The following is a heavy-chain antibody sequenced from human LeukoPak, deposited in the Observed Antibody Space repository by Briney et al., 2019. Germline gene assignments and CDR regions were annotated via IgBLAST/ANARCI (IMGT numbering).Heavy chain of an antibody. D-gene: IGHD3-10*01. CDR2: IYHSGST. V-gene: IGHV4-38-2*01. J-gene: IGHJ4*02. CDR1: GYSISSGYY. Sequence: SETLSLTCAVSGYSISSGYYWGWIRQPPGKGLEWIGSIYHSGSTYYNPSLKSRVTISVVTSKNQFSLKLSSVTAADTAVYYCARIPYYGSGSWYFDYWGQGTLVTVSS. CDR3: ARIPYYGSGSWYFDY.